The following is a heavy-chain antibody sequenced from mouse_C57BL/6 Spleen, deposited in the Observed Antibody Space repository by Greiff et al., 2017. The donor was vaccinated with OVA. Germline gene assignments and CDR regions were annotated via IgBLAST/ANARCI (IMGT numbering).Heavy chain of an antibody. V-gene: IGHV3-6*01. CDR1: GYSITSGYY. Sequence: EVKLVESGPGLVKPSQSLSLTCSVTGYSITSGYYWNWIRQFPGNKLEWMGYISYDGSNNYNQSLKNRIAITRDTSKNQLFLKLNSVTTEDTATYYCAREALGLDDAYWGQGTLVTVSA. D-gene: IGHD4-1*01. CDR2: ISYDGSN. CDR3: AREALGLDDAY. J-gene: IGHJ3*01.